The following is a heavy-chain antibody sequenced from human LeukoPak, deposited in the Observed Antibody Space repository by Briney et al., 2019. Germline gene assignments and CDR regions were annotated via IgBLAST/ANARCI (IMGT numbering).Heavy chain of an antibody. CDR1: GYTFTSYY. CDR3: ATALNTYCSGGSCVAFDI. V-gene: IGHV1-46*01. J-gene: IGHJ3*02. Sequence: ASVKVSCKASGYTFTSYYMHWVRQAPGQGLEWMGIIDPSGGSTSYAQKFQGRVTMTRDTSTSTVYMELSSLRSEDTAVYYCATALNTYCSGGSCVAFDIWGQGTMVTVSS. CDR2: IDPSGGST. D-gene: IGHD2-15*01.